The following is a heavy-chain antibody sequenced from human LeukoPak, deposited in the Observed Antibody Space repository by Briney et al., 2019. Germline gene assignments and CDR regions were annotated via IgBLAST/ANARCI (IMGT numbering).Heavy chain of an antibody. Sequence: GGSLRLSCAASGFTFSSYAMSWVRQAPGKGLEWVSAISGGGIGIYHADSLKGRFTISRDDSKNTLYLQMNSLRAEDTAVYYCGKNRYSGSLSPFDIWGQGTMVTVSS. CDR2: ISGGGIGI. J-gene: IGHJ3*02. D-gene: IGHD1-26*01. CDR1: GFTFSSYA. V-gene: IGHV3-23*01. CDR3: GKNRYSGSLSPFDI.